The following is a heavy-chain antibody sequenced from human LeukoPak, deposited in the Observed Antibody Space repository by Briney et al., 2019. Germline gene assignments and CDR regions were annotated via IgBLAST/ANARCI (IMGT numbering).Heavy chain of an antibody. CDR2: IYYSGST. V-gene: IGHV4-59*08. CDR1: GGSISSYY. CDR3: ARHEDGYCSSTSCYGN. Sequence: SETLSLTCTVSGGSISSYYWSWIRQPPGKGLEWIGYIYYSGSTKYNPSLKSRVTISVDTSKNQSSLKLSSVTAADTAVYYCARHEDGYCSSTSCYGNWGQGTLVTVSS. D-gene: IGHD2-2*03. J-gene: IGHJ4*02.